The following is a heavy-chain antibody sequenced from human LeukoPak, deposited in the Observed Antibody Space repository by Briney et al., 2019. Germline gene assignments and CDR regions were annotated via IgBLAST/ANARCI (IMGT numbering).Heavy chain of an antibody. J-gene: IGHJ4*02. V-gene: IGHV1-69*13. CDR1: GGTFSSYA. Sequence: SVKVSCKASGGTFSSYAISWVRQAPGQGLEWMGGIIHIFGTANYAQKFQGRVTITADESTSTAYMELSSLRSEDTAVYYCASGGWGSGYEYFDYWGQGTLDTVSS. D-gene: IGHD5-12*01. CDR2: IIHIFGTA. CDR3: ASGGWGSGYEYFDY.